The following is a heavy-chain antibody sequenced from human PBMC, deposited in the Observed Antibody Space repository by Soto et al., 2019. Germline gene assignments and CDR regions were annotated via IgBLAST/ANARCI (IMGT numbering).Heavy chain of an antibody. CDR3: ARAHAPFAGSAYYYYMDV. Sequence: GASVKVSCKASGYTFTTYDIAWVRQAPGLGLEWMGWISTKKGNTNYAQQLLGRVTMTTDTSTSTAYMELRSLKSDDTAVYYCARAHAPFAGSAYYYYMDVWGKGTTVTVSS. CDR2: ISTKKGNT. J-gene: IGHJ6*03. V-gene: IGHV1-18*01. CDR1: GYTFTTYD. D-gene: IGHD3-10*01.